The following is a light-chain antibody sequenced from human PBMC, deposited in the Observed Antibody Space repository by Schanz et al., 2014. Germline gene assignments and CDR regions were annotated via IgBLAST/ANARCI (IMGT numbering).Light chain of an antibody. CDR1: SSDVGGYNY. CDR3: SSYGGSNFVV. Sequence: QSALTQPASVSGSPGQSITISCTGTSSDVGGYNYVSWYQQHPGKAPKLMIYDVSNRPSGVPDRFSGSKSGNTASLTVSGLQAEDEADYYCSSYGGSNFVVFGGGTKLTVL. V-gene: IGLV2-8*01. CDR2: DVS. J-gene: IGLJ2*01.